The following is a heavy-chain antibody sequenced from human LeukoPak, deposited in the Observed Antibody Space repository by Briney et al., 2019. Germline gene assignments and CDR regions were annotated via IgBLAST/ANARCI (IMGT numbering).Heavy chain of an antibody. J-gene: IGHJ4*02. CDR2: ISGSGSST. CDR1: GFTFSSYA. CDR3: GKDSRIGGPRAIDS. D-gene: IGHD3-16*01. V-gene: IGHV3-23*01. Sequence: GGSLRLSCAASGFTFSSYAMTWVRQAPGKGLEWVSTISGSGSSTYYADSVKGRFTISRDSSKNTLYLQMGSLSAEDTAVYYCGKDSRIGGPRAIDSWGQGTLVTVSS.